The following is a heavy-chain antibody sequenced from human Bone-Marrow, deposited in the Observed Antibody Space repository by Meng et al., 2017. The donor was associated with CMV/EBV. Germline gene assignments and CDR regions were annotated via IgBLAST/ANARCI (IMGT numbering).Heavy chain of an antibody. V-gene: IGHV3-74*01. CDR1: GFSFNNFW. Sequence: GESLKISCTASGFSFNNFWMHWVRQGPGKGLVWVSHIFGDGSRTTYAGAAKGRFTISRDSAKNTVYLQMNSLRVEDTGIYYCVRDNSGVDDWGQGTLVAVSS. CDR3: VRDNSGVDD. J-gene: IGHJ4*02. CDR2: IFGDGSRT. D-gene: IGHD1-14*01.